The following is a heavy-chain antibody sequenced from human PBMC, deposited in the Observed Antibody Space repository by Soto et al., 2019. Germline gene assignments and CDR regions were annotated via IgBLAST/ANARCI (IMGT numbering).Heavy chain of an antibody. CDR1: GFSLSTSGMR. CDR2: IDWDDDK. CDR3: ARKQGTDYGDYGDAFDI. Sequence: SGPTLVNPTQTLTLTCTFSGFSLSTSGMRVSWIRQPPGKALEWLARIDWDDDKFYSTSLKTRLTISKDTSKNQVVLTMTNMDPVDTATYYCARKQGTDYGDYGDAFDIWGQGTMVTV. D-gene: IGHD4-17*01. V-gene: IGHV2-70*04. J-gene: IGHJ3*02.